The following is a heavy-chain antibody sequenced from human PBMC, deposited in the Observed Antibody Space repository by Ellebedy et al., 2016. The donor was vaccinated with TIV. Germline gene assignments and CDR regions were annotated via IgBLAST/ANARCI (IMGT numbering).Heavy chain of an antibody. Sequence: GGSLRLSCAASGVTFSNYAMHWVRQTPGKRLEWVAIIPYDGSYENYADSVKGRFTISRDNSKNTLYLQMTSLRAEDTAVYYCAKGYGSGSFIFDFWGKGILVTVSS. CDR3: AKGYGSGSFIFDF. V-gene: IGHV3-30*02. CDR1: GVTFSNYA. J-gene: IGHJ4*02. D-gene: IGHD3-10*01. CDR2: IPYDGSYE.